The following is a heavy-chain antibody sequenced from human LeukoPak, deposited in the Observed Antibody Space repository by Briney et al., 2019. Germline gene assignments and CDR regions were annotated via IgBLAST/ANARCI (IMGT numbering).Heavy chain of an antibody. CDR3: ARGADKYYDILTGYYKGDYFDY. CDR2: INPNSGGT. V-gene: IGHV1-2*04. Sequence: ASVKVSCKASGYTFTRYAMNWVRQAPGQGLEWMGWINPNSGGTNYAQKFQGWVTMTRDTSISTAYMELSRLRSDDTAVYYCARGADKYYDILTGYYKGDYFDYWGQGTLVTVSS. CDR1: GYTFTRYA. D-gene: IGHD3-9*01. J-gene: IGHJ4*02.